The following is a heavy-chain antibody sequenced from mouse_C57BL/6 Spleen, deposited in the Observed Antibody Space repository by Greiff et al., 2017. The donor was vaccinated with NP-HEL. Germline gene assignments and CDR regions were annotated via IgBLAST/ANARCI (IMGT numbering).Heavy chain of an antibody. J-gene: IGHJ3*01. Sequence: EVQLQESGGDLVKPGGSLKLSCAASGFTFSSYGMSWVRQTPDKRLEWVATISSGGSYTYSLDSVKGRFTISRDNAKNTLYLQMSSLKSEDTAMYYCARHEYDRGAWFAYWGQGTLVTVSA. V-gene: IGHV5-6*01. CDR3: ARHEYDRGAWFAY. D-gene: IGHD2-4*01. CDR1: GFTFSSYG. CDR2: ISSGGSYT.